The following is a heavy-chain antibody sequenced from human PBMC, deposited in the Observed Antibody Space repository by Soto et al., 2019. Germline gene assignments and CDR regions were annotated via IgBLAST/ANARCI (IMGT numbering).Heavy chain of an antibody. Sequence: QVQLVQSGAEVKKPGSAVTVSCKASGGTFNSYAISWVRQAPGEGLEWMGGIIPIFGTTNYAQKFQDRVTLTANKSTSTAYMELSSLRSEDTAMYYCARPTRNSYSLDSWGQGTLVTVSS. CDR3: ARPTRNSYSLDS. V-gene: IGHV1-69*06. CDR1: GGTFNSYA. J-gene: IGHJ4*02. CDR2: IIPIFGTT. D-gene: IGHD2-21*02.